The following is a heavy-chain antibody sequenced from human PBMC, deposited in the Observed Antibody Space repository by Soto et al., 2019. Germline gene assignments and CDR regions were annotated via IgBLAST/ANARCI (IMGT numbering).Heavy chain of an antibody. D-gene: IGHD1-26*01. V-gene: IGHV1-46*01. Sequence: GASVKVSCKASGYTFTSYYMHWVRQTPGQGLEWMGIINPSGGSTSYAQKFQGRVTMTRDTSTSTVYMELSSLRSEDTAVYYCARDGAVGYYYYGMDVWGQGTTVTVSS. CDR1: GYTFTSYY. CDR3: ARDGAVGYYYYGMDV. J-gene: IGHJ6*02. CDR2: INPSGGST.